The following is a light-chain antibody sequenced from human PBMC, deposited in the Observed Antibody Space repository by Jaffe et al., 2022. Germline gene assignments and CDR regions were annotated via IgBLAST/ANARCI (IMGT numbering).Light chain of an antibody. J-gene: IGKJ3*01. CDR1: QSVSNNY. Sequence: EIVLTQSPGTLSLSPGERATLSCRASQSVSNNYLAWYQQKPGQAPRLLIYGASSRATDIPDRFSGSGSGTDFTLTINRLEPEDFAVYYCQQHGSPPFAFGPGTKVDIK. CDR3: QQHGSPPFA. V-gene: IGKV3-20*01. CDR2: GAS.